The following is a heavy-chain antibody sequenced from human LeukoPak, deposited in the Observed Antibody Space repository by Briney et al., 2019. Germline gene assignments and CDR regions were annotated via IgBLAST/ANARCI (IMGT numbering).Heavy chain of an antibody. J-gene: IGHJ4*02. Sequence: GGSLRLSCAASGFTFSSYAMSWVRQAPGKGLEWVSAISGSGGSTYYADSVKGRFTISRDNSKNTLYLQMNSLRAEDTAVYYCARVQIYDILTGSDYWGQGTLVTVSS. CDR1: GFTFSSYA. CDR2: ISGSGGST. V-gene: IGHV3-23*01. CDR3: ARVQIYDILTGSDY. D-gene: IGHD3-9*01.